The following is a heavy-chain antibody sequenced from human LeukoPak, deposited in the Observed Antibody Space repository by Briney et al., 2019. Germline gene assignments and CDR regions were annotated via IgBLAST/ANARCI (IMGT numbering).Heavy chain of an antibody. Sequence: SETLSLTCTVSGGSISSSSYYWGWIRQPPGKGLEWIGSIYYSGSTYYNPSLKSRVTISVDTSKNQFSLKLSSVTAADTAVYYCASPGGSEMATIKAYFDYWGQGTLVTVSS. V-gene: IGHV4-39*01. CDR3: ASPGGSEMATIKAYFDY. D-gene: IGHD5-24*01. CDR2: IYYSGST. CDR1: GGSISSSSYY. J-gene: IGHJ4*02.